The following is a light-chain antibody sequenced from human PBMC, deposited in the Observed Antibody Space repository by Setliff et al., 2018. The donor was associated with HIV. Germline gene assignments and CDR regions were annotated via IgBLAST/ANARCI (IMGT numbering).Light chain of an antibody. Sequence: QSALTQPASVSGSPGQSITISCTGTSTDIGAYDYVSWYQQHPGKAPKLITYGVDKRPSGVPTRFSGFKSGNTASLTIYGLQPEDEADYFCCSYAGSNIFVFGKGTKV. V-gene: IGLV2-14*03. CDR2: GVD. J-gene: IGLJ1*01. CDR3: CSYAGSNIFV. CDR1: STDIGAYDY.